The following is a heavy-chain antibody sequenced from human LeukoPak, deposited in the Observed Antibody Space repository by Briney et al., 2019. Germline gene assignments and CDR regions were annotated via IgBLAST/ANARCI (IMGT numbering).Heavy chain of an antibody. V-gene: IGHV1-2*02. CDR3: ARAESTSSPAYYYYYMDV. CDR1: GYTFTGHY. CDR2: INPNSGGT. J-gene: IGHJ6*03. D-gene: IGHD2-2*01. Sequence: ASVKVSCKASGYTFTGHYMHWVRQAPGQGLEWMGWINPNSGGTNYAQKFQGRVTMTRDTSISTAYMELSRLRSDDTAVYYCARAESTSSPAYYYYYMDVWGKGTTVTVSS.